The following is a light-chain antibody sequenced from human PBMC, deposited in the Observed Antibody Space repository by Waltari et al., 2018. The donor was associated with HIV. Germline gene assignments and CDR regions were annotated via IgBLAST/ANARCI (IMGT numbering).Light chain of an antibody. CDR3: QQYGSSPYT. J-gene: IGKJ2*01. Sequence: EIVLTQSPGTLSLSPGERAVLSCKTSQSVTSSYLAWYQQKPGQAPRLLIYGTSSRATGIPDRFSGSGSGTDFTLTVSRLEPADLAVYYCQQYGSSPYTFGQGTKLEI. CDR2: GTS. V-gene: IGKV3-20*01. CDR1: QSVTSSY.